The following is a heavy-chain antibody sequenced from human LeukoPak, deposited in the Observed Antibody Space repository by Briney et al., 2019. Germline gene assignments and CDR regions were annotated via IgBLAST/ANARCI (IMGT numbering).Heavy chain of an antibody. J-gene: IGHJ4*02. CDR2: ISHDGSQT. V-gene: IGHV3-30*01. CDR1: GLHFSSRP. Sequence: GGSLRLSCAASGLHFSSRPMHWVRQAPGKGLEWLTTISHDGSQTYYAESVKGRLTISRDNSKNTFFLQMNSLRVEDTGVYYCTTIHYWGQGTLITVSS. CDR3: TTIHY.